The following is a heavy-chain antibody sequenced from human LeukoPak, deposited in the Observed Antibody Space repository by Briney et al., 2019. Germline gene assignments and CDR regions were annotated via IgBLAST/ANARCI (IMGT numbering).Heavy chain of an antibody. CDR1: GFTFSSYA. J-gene: IGHJ6*02. D-gene: IGHD3-3*01. Sequence: GGSLRLSCAASGFTFSSYAMGWVRQAPGKGLEWVSGISWNSGSIGYADSVKGRFTISRDNAKNSLYLQMNSLRAEDTALYYCAKDIRHYDFWSGSYYYYGMDVWGQGTTVTVSS. CDR3: AKDIRHYDFWSGSYYYYGMDV. V-gene: IGHV3-9*01. CDR2: ISWNSGSI.